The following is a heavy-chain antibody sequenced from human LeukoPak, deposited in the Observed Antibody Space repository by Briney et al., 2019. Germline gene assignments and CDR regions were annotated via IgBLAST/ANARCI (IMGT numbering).Heavy chain of an antibody. V-gene: IGHV3-43*02. CDR3: AKDIGSGWPLDH. Sequence: RGSLRLSCAASGFTFENYAMHWVRQGPGKGLEWVSLIGGNGGNTYYADTVEGRFTISRDNSKNSLYLQMNSLRNEDTALYYCAKDIGSGWPLDHWGQGTLVTVSS. CDR2: IGGNGGNT. D-gene: IGHD6-19*01. CDR1: GFTFENYA. J-gene: IGHJ4*02.